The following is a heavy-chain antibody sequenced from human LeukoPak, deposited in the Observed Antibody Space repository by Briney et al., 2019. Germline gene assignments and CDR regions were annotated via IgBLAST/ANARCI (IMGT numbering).Heavy chain of an antibody. CDR1: GFTFSTYA. Sequence: GGSLRLSCAASGFTFSTYAMNWVRQAPGKGPEWVSGISATGGSTYYADSVKGRFTISRDTSKNTMHLQMNSLRVEDTAVYYCAKGRRDVVVLVAATDYWGQGALVTVSS. J-gene: IGHJ4*02. CDR3: AKGRRDVVVLVAATDY. CDR2: ISATGGST. D-gene: IGHD2-15*01. V-gene: IGHV3-23*01.